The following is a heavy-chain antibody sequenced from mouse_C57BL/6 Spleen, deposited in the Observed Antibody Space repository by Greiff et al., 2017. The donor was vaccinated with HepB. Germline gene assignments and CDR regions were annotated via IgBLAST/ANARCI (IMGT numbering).Heavy chain of an antibody. CDR3: ARSGMGDYYGSSFFDY. J-gene: IGHJ2*01. CDR2: ISSGGSYT. D-gene: IGHD1-1*01. V-gene: IGHV5-6*01. CDR1: GFTFSSYG. Sequence: EVQRVESGGDLVKPGGSLKLSCAASGFTFSSYGMSWVRQTPDKRLEWVATISSGGSYTYYPDSVKGRFTISRDNAKNTLYLQMSSLKSEDTAMYYCARSGMGDYYGSSFFDYWGQGTTLTVSS.